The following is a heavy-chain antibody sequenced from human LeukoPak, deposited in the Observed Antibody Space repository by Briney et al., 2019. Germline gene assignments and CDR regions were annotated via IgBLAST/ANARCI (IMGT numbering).Heavy chain of an antibody. D-gene: IGHD5-24*01. V-gene: IGHV3-23*01. CDR3: AKDVESGRSADY. Sequence: GGSLRLSCAASGFTFSNYAMSWVRQAPGKGLEWVSTISGSGGGTYYADSVKGRFTLSRDNSMNTLYLQMNSLRAEDTAVYYCAKDVESGRSADYWGQGTLVSVSS. CDR2: ISGSGGGT. J-gene: IGHJ4*02. CDR1: GFTFSNYA.